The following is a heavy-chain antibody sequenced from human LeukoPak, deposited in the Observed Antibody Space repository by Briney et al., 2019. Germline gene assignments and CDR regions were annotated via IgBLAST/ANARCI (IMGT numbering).Heavy chain of an antibody. CDR2: IGGSGGST. Sequence: PGGSLRLSCAASGFTFSIYAMSWVRQAPGKGLEWVSAIGGSGGSTYYADHVKGRFTIPRHNTKNTLYLQMNSPRAEDTAVYYCAHYYDSSGYLLFGYYFDYWGQGTLVTVSS. CDR1: GFTFSIYA. D-gene: IGHD3-22*01. J-gene: IGHJ4*02. V-gene: IGHV3-23*01. CDR3: AHYYDSSGYLLFGYYFDY.